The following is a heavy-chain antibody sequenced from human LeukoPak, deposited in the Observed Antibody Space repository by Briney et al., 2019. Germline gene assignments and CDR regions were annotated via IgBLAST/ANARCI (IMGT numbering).Heavy chain of an antibody. V-gene: IGHV4-39*07. J-gene: IGHJ5*02. CDR1: GPSISSTIYY. CDR3: ARGGYCSGGSCYWAWFDP. D-gene: IGHD2-15*01. Sequence: SETLSLNCTVSGPSISSTIYYWGWIRQPPGKGLEWIGSMHSSGSTNYNPSLKSRVTISVDTSKNQFSLKLSSVTAADTAVYYCARGGYCSGGSCYWAWFDPWGQGTLVTVSS. CDR2: MHSSGST.